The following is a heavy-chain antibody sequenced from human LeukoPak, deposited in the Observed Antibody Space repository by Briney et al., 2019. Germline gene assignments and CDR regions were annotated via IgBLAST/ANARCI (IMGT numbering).Heavy chain of an antibody. J-gene: IGHJ3*02. V-gene: IGHV3-30-3*01. CDR1: GFTFSSYA. D-gene: IGHD3-22*01. CDR2: ISYDGSNK. CDR3: ARPIRGADDHDSSGYYYWAFDI. Sequence: GGSLRLSCAASGFTFSSYAMHWVRQAPGKGLEWVAVISYDGSNKYYADSVKGRFTISRDNSKNTLYLQMNSLRAEDTAVYYCARPIRGADDHDSSGYYYWAFDIWGQGTMVTVSS.